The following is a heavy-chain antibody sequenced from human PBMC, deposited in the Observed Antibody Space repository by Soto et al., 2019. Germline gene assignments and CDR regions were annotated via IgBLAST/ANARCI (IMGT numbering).Heavy chain of an antibody. CDR1: GGSMSNYF. Sequence: SETLSLTCAVSGGSMSNYFWSWIRQPAGKGLEWIGRIYSSGSTNYNPSLKSRVTMSVDTSKNQFSLRLNSMTAADTAVYYCARGLSAFDPWGQGTLVTVSS. V-gene: IGHV4-4*07. CDR2: IYSSGST. CDR3: ARGLSAFDP. D-gene: IGHD3-16*01. J-gene: IGHJ5*02.